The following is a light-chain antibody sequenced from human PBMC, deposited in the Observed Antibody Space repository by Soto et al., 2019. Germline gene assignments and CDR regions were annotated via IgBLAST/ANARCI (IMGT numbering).Light chain of an antibody. CDR1: SSDVGAYNY. Sequence: QSALTRPASVSGSPGQSITISCTGTSSDVGAYNYVSWYQQHPGNAPKLMIYDVSNRPSGVSNRFSGSKSGNTASLTISGLQAEDEADYYCSSYTTSSTPCVFGTGTKVTVL. CDR2: DVS. J-gene: IGLJ1*01. V-gene: IGLV2-14*01. CDR3: SSYTTSSTPCV.